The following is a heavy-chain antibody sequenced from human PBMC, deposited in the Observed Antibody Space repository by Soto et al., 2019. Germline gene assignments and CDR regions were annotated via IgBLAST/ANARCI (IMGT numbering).Heavy chain of an antibody. CDR1: GFTFSSYV. CDR2: ISGSGVGT. D-gene: IGHD2-15*01. CDR3: AKDPYCSGGSCFYGMDV. J-gene: IGHJ6*02. V-gene: IGHV3-23*01. Sequence: EVQLLESGGGLVQPGGSLRLSCAASGFTFSSYVMNWVRQAPGKGLEWVSGISGSGVGTYYADSVKGRFTISRDNSKNTLYLQMSSLRAEDTAIYYCAKDPYCSGGSCFYGMDVWGQGTTVTVSS.